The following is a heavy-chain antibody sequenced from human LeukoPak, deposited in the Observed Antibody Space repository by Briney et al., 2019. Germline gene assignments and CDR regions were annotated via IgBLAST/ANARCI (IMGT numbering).Heavy chain of an antibody. CDR3: ARTVATTLWAFDF. CDR1: AYTFTRHW. CDR2: IYPGDSDT. J-gene: IGHJ4*02. Sequence: GESLNISCRGIAYTFTRHWIGWVRQMPGKGLEWLGIIYPGDSDTRYSPSFQGQVTISADKSSNTAYVQWKSLKASDTAIYYCARTVATTLWAFDFWGQGTLVTVSS. V-gene: IGHV5-51*01. D-gene: IGHD3/OR15-3a*01.